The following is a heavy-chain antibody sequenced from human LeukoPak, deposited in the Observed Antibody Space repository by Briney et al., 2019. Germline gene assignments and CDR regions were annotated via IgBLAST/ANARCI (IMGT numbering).Heavy chain of an antibody. V-gene: IGHV3-66*01. D-gene: IGHD6-25*01. Sequence: PGGSLRLSCAASGFTVSSNYMSWVRQAPGKGLEWVSVIYSGGSTYYADSVKGRFTISKDNAKNTVYLQMNSLRAEDTAVYYCANEAAAAPDWYFDLWGRGTLVTVPS. J-gene: IGHJ2*01. CDR1: GFTVSSNY. CDR3: ANEAAAAPDWYFDL. CDR2: IYSGGST.